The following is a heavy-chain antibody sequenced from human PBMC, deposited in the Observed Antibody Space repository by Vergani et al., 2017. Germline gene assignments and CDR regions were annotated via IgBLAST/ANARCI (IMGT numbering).Heavy chain of an antibody. CDR3: ASDTHSGQRADR. CDR2: IHYSENT. Sequence: QVQLQESGPGLVKSSETLSLTCSVSFDSIRNLYCNWIRQPPGKGLECIGSIHYSENTNYNPSLKTRVTISVDTSKNQFSLTLTSVTAADPAVYYCASDTHSGQRADRWVQGILVTV. CDR1: FDSIRNLY. D-gene: IGHD6-19*01. J-gene: IGHJ5*02. V-gene: IGHV4-59*11.